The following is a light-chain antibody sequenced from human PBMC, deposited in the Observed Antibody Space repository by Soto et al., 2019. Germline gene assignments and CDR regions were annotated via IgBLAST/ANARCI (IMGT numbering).Light chain of an antibody. CDR2: EVN. V-gene: IGLV2-18*02. J-gene: IGLJ3*02. Sequence: QSVLTQPPSVSGSPGQSVTISCTGTSSDVGSYNRLSWYQQPPGTAPKLIMYEVNTRPSGVPDRFSGSKSGSTASLTISGLQAEDEADYYCISYIPSTTTHWVFGGGTKLTVL. CDR3: ISYIPSTTTHWV. CDR1: SSDVGSYNR.